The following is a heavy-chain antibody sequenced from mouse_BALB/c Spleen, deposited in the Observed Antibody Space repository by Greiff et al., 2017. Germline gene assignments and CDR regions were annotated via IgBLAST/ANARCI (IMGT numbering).Heavy chain of an antibody. J-gene: IGHJ2*01. CDR3: ARGYDGYPFDY. D-gene: IGHD2-3*01. V-gene: IGHV5-17*02. CDR2: ISSGSSTI. Sequence: EVQVVESGGGLVQPGGSRKLSCAASGFTFSSFGMHWVRQAPEKGLEWVAYISSGSSTIYYADTVKGRFTISRDNPKNTLFLQMTSLRSEDTAMYYCARGYDGYPFDYWGQGTTLTVAS. CDR1: GFTFSSFG.